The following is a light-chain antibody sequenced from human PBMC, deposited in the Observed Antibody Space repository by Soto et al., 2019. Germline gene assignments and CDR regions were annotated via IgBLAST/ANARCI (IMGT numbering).Light chain of an antibody. CDR2: KAS. J-gene: IGKJ1*01. Sequence: DIQMTQSPSTLSASVGVRVTITCRASQIISSWLAWYQQKPGKAPKLLIHKASSLESGVPSRFSGSGSGTEFTLTISSLQPDDFATYYCQQYNTYWTFGQGTKVEIK. CDR3: QQYNTYWT. CDR1: QIISSW. V-gene: IGKV1-5*03.